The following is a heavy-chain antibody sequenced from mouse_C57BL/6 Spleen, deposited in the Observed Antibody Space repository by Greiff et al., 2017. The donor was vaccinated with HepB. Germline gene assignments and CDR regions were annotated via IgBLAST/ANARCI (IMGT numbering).Heavy chain of an antibody. V-gene: IGHV1-64*01. Sequence: VQLQQSGAELVKPGASVKLSCKASGYTFTSYWMHWVKQRPGQGLEWIGMIHPNSGSTNYNEKFKSKATLTVDKSSSTAYMQLSSMTSEDSAVYYCAKKGDGYKYYYAMDYWGQGTSVTVSS. CDR2: IHPNSGST. CDR3: AKKGDGYKYYYAMDY. J-gene: IGHJ4*01. D-gene: IGHD2-3*01. CDR1: GYTFTSYW.